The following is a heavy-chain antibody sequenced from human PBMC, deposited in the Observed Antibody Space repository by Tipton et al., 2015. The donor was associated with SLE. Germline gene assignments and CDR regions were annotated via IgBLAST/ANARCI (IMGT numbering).Heavy chain of an antibody. J-gene: IGHJ6*03. CDR1: GGSISSYY. V-gene: IGHV4-59*01. CDR3: ARVPAVYYYYMDV. CDR2: IYYSGST. Sequence: LRLSCTVSGGSISSYYWSWIRQPPGKGLEWIGYIYYSGSTNYNPSLKSRVTISVDTSKNQFSLKLSSVTAADTAVYYCARVPAVYYYYMDVWGKGTTATVSS. D-gene: IGHD2-2*01.